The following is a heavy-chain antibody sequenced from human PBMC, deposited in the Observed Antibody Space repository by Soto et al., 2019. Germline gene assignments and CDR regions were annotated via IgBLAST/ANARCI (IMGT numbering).Heavy chain of an antibody. J-gene: IGHJ6*02. Sequence: GGSLRLSCAASGFTFSSYSMNWVRQAPGKGLEWVSSISSSSSYIYYADSVKGRFTISRDNAKNSLYLQMNSLRAEDTAVYYCARATDIPSYDFWSGYYMSVDYYYYGMDVWGQGTTVTVSS. CDR2: ISSSSSYI. D-gene: IGHD3-3*01. CDR3: ARATDIPSYDFWSGYYMSVDYYYYGMDV. CDR1: GFTFSSYS. V-gene: IGHV3-21*01.